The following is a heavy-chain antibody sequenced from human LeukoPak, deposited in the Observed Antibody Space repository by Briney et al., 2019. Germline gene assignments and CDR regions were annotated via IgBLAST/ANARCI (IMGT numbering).Heavy chain of an antibody. D-gene: IGHD4-11*01. CDR2: ITSGTRT. Sequence: GALRLSCVASGFTFSSHGMNWVRQAPGKGLEWVSGITSGTRTYYADSVKGRFTIFRDNSKNTLYLQMNSLRVEDTAIYYCAKGPLDYIHGTHYFDYWGQGTLVTVSS. V-gene: IGHV3-23*01. CDR3: AKGPLDYIHGTHYFDY. J-gene: IGHJ4*02. CDR1: GFTFSSHG.